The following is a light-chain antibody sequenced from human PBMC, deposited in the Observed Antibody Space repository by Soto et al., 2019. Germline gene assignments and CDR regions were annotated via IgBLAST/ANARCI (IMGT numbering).Light chain of an antibody. J-gene: IGLJ1*01. CDR3: LLYYGGVYV. CDR2: STS. V-gene: IGLV7-43*01. Sequence: QAVVTQEPSLTVSPGGTVTLTCASSTGAVTSDNYPNWFQLKPGQAPKSDIYSTSNKHSWTPARFSGSLLGGKAALTLSGVQPEDEAEYYCLLYYGGVYVFGSGTKVTVL. CDR1: TGAVTSDNY.